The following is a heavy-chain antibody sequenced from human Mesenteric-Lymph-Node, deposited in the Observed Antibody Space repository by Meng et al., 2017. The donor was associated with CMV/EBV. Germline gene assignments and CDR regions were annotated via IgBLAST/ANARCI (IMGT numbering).Heavy chain of an antibody. CDR1: GYTFTSYY. J-gene: IGHJ6*02. CDR2: INPSGGST. CDR3: ARGTIAAAGPPYGMDV. Sequence: ASVKVSCKASGYTFTSYYMHWVRQAPGQGLEWMGIINPSGGSTSYAQKVQGRVTITADKFTTTAYMELSSLRSDDTAVYYCARGTIAAAGPPYGMDVWGQGTTVTVSS. V-gene: IGHV1-46*01. D-gene: IGHD6-13*01.